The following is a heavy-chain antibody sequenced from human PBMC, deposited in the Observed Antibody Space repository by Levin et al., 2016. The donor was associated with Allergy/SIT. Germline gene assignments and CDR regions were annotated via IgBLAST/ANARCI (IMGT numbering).Heavy chain of an antibody. D-gene: IGHD1-26*01. V-gene: IGHV1-3*01. CDR1: GYTFTSYA. J-gene: IGHJ4*02. CDR3: ARDLNRVGAMNFDY. Sequence: ASVKVSCKASGYTFTSYAVHWVRQAPGQRLEWMGWINAGNGNTKYSQKFQGRVTITADKSTSTAYMELSSLRSEDTAVYYCARDLNRVGAMNFDYWGQGTLVTVSS. CDR2: INAGNGNT.